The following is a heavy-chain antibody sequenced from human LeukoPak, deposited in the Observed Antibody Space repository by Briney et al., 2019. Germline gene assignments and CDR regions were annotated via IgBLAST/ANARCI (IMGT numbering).Heavy chain of an antibody. V-gene: IGHV3-11*01. CDR2: ISSSGSTI. CDR1: GFTFSDYY. Sequence: GGSLRLSCAASGFTFSDYYMSWIRQAPGKGLEWVSYISSSGSTIYYADSVKGRFTISRDNAKNSLYLQMNSLRAEDTAVYYCARAGSSSWQYYYGMDVWGQGTTVTVSS. D-gene: IGHD6-13*01. CDR3: ARAGSSSWQYYYGMDV. J-gene: IGHJ6*02.